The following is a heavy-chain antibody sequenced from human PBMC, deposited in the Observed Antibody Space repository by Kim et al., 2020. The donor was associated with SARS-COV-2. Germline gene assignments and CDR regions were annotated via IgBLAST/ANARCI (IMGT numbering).Heavy chain of an antibody. D-gene: IGHD6-13*01. CDR3: AKIGYSSSWDDAFDI. V-gene: IGHV3-9*01. Sequence: DSVKGRFTISRDNAKNSLYLQMNSLRAEDTALYYCAKIGYSSSWDDAFDIWGQGTMVTVSS. J-gene: IGHJ3*02.